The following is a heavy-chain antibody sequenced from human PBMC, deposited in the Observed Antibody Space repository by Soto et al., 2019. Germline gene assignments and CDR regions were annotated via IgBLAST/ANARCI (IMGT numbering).Heavy chain of an antibody. D-gene: IGHD3-22*01. J-gene: IGHJ6*02. V-gene: IGHV1-2*02. CDR1: GYTFAGYY. CDR3: ARLGASSYYDSSGSTSDYYGMDV. Sequence: ASVKVSCKASGYTFAGYYMHWVRQAPGQGLEWMGWINPNSGGTNYAQKFQGRVTMTRDTSISTAYMELSRLRSDDTAVYYCARLGASSYYDSSGSTSDYYGMDVWGQGTTVTVSS. CDR2: INPNSGGT.